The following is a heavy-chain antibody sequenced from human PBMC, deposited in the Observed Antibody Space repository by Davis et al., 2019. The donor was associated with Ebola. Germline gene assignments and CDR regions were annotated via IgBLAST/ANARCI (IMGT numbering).Heavy chain of an antibody. CDR2: TYYMSKWYN. CDR1: GDSVSVNSGG. V-gene: IGHV6-1*01. Sequence: PSETLSLTCAISGDSVSVNSGGWNWIRQSPSRGLEWLGRTYYMSKWYNDYAPSVVGRISINADTSKNHFSLQLNSVTPEDTAMYYCARGWLRAGIDVWGEGTTVTVSS. D-gene: IGHD5-18*01. CDR3: ARGWLRAGIDV. J-gene: IGHJ6*04.